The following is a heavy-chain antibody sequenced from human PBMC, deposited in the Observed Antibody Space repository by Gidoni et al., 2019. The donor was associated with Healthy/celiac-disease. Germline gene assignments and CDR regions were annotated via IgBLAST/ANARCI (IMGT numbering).Heavy chain of an antibody. Sequence: EVQLVESGGGLVQPGGSMRLSCAASGFTFSSYWMHWVRQAPGKGLVWVSRINSDGSSTSYADSVKGRFTISRDNAKNTLYLQMNSLRAEDTAVYYCARALGQGEDAFDIWGQGTMVTVSS. CDR2: INSDGSST. V-gene: IGHV3-74*01. CDR1: GFTFSSYW. CDR3: ARALGQGEDAFDI. J-gene: IGHJ3*02. D-gene: IGHD1-26*01.